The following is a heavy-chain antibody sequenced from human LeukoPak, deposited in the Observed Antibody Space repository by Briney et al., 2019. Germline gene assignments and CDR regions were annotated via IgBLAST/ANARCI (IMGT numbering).Heavy chain of an antibody. J-gene: IGHJ1*01. D-gene: IGHD3-22*01. CDR1: GYTFTGYY. CDR2: INPNSGGT. CDR3: AATYYYDSSGQKRIKSAEYFQH. V-gene: IGHV1-2*06. Sequence: ASVKVSCKASGYTFTGYYMHWVRQAPGQGLEWMGRINPNSGGTNYAQKFQGRVTMTTDTSTSTAYMELRSLRSDDTAVYYCAATYYYDSSGQKRIKSAEYFQHWGQGTLVTVSS.